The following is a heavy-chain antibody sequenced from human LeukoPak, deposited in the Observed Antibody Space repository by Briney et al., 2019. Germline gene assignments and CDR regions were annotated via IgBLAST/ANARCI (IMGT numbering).Heavy chain of an antibody. D-gene: IGHD2-2*02. J-gene: IGHJ6*02. Sequence: PGGSLRLSCAASGFTFSIYAMSWVRQAPGKGLEWVSAIRGSGGNTYYADSVKGRFTISRDNSKNTLYLQMNSLRAEDTAVYYCAKGHQLLYPYYYYGMDVWGQGTTVTVSS. CDR3: AKGHQLLYPYYYYGMDV. CDR1: GFTFSIYA. CDR2: IRGSGGNT. V-gene: IGHV3-23*01.